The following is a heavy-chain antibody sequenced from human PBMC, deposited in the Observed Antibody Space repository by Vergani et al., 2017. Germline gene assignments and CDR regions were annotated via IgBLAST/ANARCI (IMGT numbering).Heavy chain of an antibody. D-gene: IGHD5-18*01. Sequence: QVQLQESGPGLVKPSETLSLTCTVSGGSISSSSYYWGWTRQPPGKGLEWIGSIYYSGSTYYNPSLKSRVTISVDTSKNQFSLKLSSVTAADTAVYYCARLGAMVMYXFDYWGQGTLVTVSS. V-gene: IGHV4-39*01. J-gene: IGHJ4*02. CDR1: GGSISSSSYY. CDR3: ARLGAMVMYXFDY. CDR2: IYYSGST.